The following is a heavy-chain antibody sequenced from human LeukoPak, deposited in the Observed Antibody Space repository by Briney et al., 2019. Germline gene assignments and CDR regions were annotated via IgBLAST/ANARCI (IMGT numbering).Heavy chain of an antibody. CDR2: IVGDGDKT. V-gene: IGHV3-23*01. CDR3: ARDRCGGDCYSDFDY. J-gene: IGHJ4*02. CDR1: GFTFSSYA. D-gene: IGHD2-21*02. Sequence: GGSLRLSCAASGFTFSSYAMSWVRQAPGKGLEWVSAIVGDGDKTAYADSVKGRFTISRDNSKNTLYLQMNSLRAEDTAVYYCARDRCGGDCYSDFDYWGQGTLVTVSS.